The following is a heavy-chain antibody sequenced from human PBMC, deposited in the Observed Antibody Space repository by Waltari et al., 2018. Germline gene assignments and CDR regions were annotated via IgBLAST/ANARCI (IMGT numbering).Heavy chain of an antibody. CDR3: SRDPGRNWFDP. Sequence: EVQLVESGGALVQPGGSLRLSCEASGFAFTHDLLHWFRQATGKGLMWVSRMNGDGSEIHYEDSRRGRFTSSRDHAKDTLFLQMNRLGAEDTAVYYCSRDPGRNWFDPWGPGTLVSVS. CDR2: MNGDGSEI. V-gene: IGHV3-74*01. D-gene: IGHD3-10*01. J-gene: IGHJ5*02. CDR1: GFAFTHDL.